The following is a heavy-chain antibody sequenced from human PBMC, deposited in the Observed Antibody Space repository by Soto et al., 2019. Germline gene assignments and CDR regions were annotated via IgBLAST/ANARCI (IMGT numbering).Heavy chain of an antibody. D-gene: IGHD2-21*02. CDR3: ARTPAYCGGDCYSGVFDY. J-gene: IGHJ4*02. V-gene: IGHV3-30-3*01. CDR2: ISYDGSNK. CDR1: GFTFSSYA. Sequence: QVQLVESGGGVVQPGRSLRLSCAASGFTFSSYAMHWVRQAPGKGLEWVAVISYDGSNKYYVDSVKGRFTISRDNSKNTLYLQMNSLRAEDTAVYYCARTPAYCGGDCYSGVFDYWGQGTLVTVSS.